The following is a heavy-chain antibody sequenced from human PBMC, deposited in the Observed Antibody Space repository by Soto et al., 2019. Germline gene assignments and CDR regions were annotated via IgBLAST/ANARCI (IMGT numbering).Heavy chain of an antibody. CDR1: GFTFSSYW. V-gene: IGHV3-7*04. D-gene: IGHD6-13*01. Sequence: EVQLVESGGGLVQPGGSLRLSCAASGFTFSSYWMSWVRQAPGEGLEWVANIKQDGSEKYYVDSVKGRFTISRDNAKNSLYLQMNSLRAEDTAVYYCARDPGGGSSWYDYWGQGTLVTVSS. CDR2: IKQDGSEK. CDR3: ARDPGGGSSWYDY. J-gene: IGHJ4*02.